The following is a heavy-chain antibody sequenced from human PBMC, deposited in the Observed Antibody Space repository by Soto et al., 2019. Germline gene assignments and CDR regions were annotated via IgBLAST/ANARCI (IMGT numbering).Heavy chain of an antibody. CDR1: GYTFTSYG. CDR2: SSAYNGNT. CDR3: ARADVLEYTSRFWLDF. J-gene: IGHJ4*02. V-gene: IGHV1-18*01. Sequence: QVPLVQSGAEVKKPGASVKVSCKASGYTFTSYGITWVRQAPGRGLEWLGWSSAYNGNTDYAQKVQDRVTMTTDRSTSTAYMELRSLRSDDTAVYYCARADVLEYTSRFWLDFWGQGTRVTVSS. D-gene: IGHD6-13*01.